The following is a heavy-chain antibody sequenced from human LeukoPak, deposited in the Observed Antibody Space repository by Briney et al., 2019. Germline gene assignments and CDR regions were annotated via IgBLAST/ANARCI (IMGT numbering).Heavy chain of an antibody. V-gene: IGHV3-30*02. CDR3: ARGKSSSWYSRGHDAFDI. Sequence: GGSLRLSCAASGFTFSSYGMHWARQAPGKGLEWVAFIRYDGSNKYYADSVKGRFTISRDNAKNTLYLQMNSLRAEDTAVYYCARGKSSSWYSRGHDAFDIWGQGTMVTVSS. CDR1: GFTFSSYG. CDR2: IRYDGSNK. D-gene: IGHD6-13*01. J-gene: IGHJ3*02.